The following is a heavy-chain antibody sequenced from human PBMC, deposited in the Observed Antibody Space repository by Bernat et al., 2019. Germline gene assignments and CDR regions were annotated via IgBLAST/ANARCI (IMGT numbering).Heavy chain of an antibody. Sequence: QVQLQESGPGLVKPSQTLSLTCTVSGGSISSGGYYWSWIRQHPGKGLEWIGYIYYSGSTYYNPSLKSRVTISVDTSKNQFSLKLSSVTAADTAVYYCASLGPGGSSLYYYYYGMDVWGQGTTVTVSS. CDR2: IYYSGST. J-gene: IGHJ6*02. D-gene: IGHD6-6*01. CDR1: GGSISSGGYY. CDR3: ASLGPGGSSLYYYYYGMDV. V-gene: IGHV4-31*03.